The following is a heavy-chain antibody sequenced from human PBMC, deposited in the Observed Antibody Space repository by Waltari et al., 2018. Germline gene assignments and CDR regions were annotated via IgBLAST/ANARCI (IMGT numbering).Heavy chain of an antibody. V-gene: IGHV4-39*02. CDR2: IDYSGNT. D-gene: IGHD4-17*01. J-gene: IGHJ4*02. Sequence: QLQLQESGPGLVKSSETLSLTCTVSGGSISSSGYYWGWIRQPPGKGLEGIGTIDYSGNTYYNPSLKSRVTISVDTSKRQFSLKLNAVTAADTAVYYCVRDFGDHRTDYWGQGTLVTVSS. CDR3: VRDFGDHRTDY. CDR1: GGSISSSGYY.